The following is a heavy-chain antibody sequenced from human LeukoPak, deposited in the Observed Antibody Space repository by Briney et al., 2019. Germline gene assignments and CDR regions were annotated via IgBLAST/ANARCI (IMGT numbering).Heavy chain of an antibody. CDR1: PFTFSSSW. D-gene: IGHD1-1*01. CDR3: ARERYNWNDAPDY. Sequence: PGGSLRLPCPAPPFTFSSSWMSSVPQAPAKGLEWVANIKQDGSEKYYVDSVKGRFTISRDNAKNSLYLQMNSLRAEDTAVYYCARERYNWNDAPDYWGQGTLVTVSS. J-gene: IGHJ4*02. V-gene: IGHV3-7*01. CDR2: IKQDGSEK.